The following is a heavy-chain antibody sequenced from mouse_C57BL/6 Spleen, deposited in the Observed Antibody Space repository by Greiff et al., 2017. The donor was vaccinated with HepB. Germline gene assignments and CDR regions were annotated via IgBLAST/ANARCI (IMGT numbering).Heavy chain of an antibody. CDR3: ASAYYSNYVLDY. J-gene: IGHJ2*01. V-gene: IGHV5-17*01. CDR2: ISSGSSTI. CDR1: GFTFSDYG. D-gene: IGHD2-5*01. Sequence: EVKLMESGGGLVKPGGSLKLSCAASGFTFSDYGMHWVRQAPEKGLEWVAYISSGSSTIYYADTVKGRFTISRDNAKNTLFLQMTSLRSEDTAMYYCASAYYSNYVLDYWGQGTTLTVSS.